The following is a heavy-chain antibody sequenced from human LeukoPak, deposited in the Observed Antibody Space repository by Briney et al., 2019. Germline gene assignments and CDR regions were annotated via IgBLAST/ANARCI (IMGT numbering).Heavy chain of an antibody. J-gene: IGHJ6*03. Sequence: SVKVYCKASGGTFRSYAISWVRQAPGQGLEWMGGIIPIFGTANYAQKFQGRVTITTDESTSTAYMELSSLRSEDTAVYYCARAVERGYYMDVWGKGTTVTVSS. V-gene: IGHV1-69*05. D-gene: IGHD5-24*01. CDR1: GGTFRSYA. CDR3: ARAVERGYYMDV. CDR2: IIPIFGTA.